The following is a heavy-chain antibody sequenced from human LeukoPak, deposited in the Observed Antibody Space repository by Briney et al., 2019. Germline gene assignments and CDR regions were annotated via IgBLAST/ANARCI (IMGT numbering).Heavy chain of an antibody. V-gene: IGHV4-34*01. J-gene: IGHJ5*02. D-gene: IGHD6-13*01. Sequence: TSETLSLTCAVYGGSFSGYYWSWIRQPPGKGLEWIGEINHSGSTNYNPSLESRVTISVDTSKNQFSLKLSSVTAADTAVYYCARGGVAAAGSENWFDPWGQGTLVTVSS. CDR3: ARGGVAAAGSENWFDP. CDR2: INHSGST. CDR1: GGSFSGYY.